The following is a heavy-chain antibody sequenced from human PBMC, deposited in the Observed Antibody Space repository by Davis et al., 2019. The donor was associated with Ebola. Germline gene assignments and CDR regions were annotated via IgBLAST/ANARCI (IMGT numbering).Heavy chain of an antibody. CDR3: ARGSSVRFYDSSGYYYEEYYYYYMDV. CDR2: INPNSGGT. D-gene: IGHD3-22*01. Sequence: ASVKVSCKASGYTFTGYYMHWVRQAPGQGLEWMGWINPNSGGTNYAQKFQGWVTMTRDTSISTAYMELSRLRSEDTAVYYCARGSSVRFYDSSGYYYEEYYYYYMDVWGKGTTVTVSS. J-gene: IGHJ6*03. CDR1: GYTFTGYY. V-gene: IGHV1-2*04.